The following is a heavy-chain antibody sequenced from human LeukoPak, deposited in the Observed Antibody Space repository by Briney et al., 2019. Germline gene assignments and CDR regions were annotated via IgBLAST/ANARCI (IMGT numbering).Heavy chain of an antibody. CDR1: GYTFTSYG. CDR3: ASVVDDFWSGYYESQDAFDI. D-gene: IGHD3-3*01. Sequence: ASVKVSCMASGYTFTSYGISWVRQAPGQGLEWMGWISAYNGNTNYAQKLQGRDTMTTDTSTSTAYMELRSLRSDDTAVYYCASVVDDFWSGYYESQDAFDIWGQGTMVTVSS. V-gene: IGHV1-18*01. J-gene: IGHJ3*02. CDR2: ISAYNGNT.